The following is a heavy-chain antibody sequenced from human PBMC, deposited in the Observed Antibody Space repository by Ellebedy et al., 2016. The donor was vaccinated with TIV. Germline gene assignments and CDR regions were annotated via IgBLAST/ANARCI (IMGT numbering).Heavy chain of an antibody. J-gene: IGHJ4*02. CDR1: GFTLSDYW. CDR2: MRQDGNEE. Sequence: PGGSLRLSCAASGFTLSDYWMIWVRQAPGKGLEWVANMRQDGNEEYYVDSVKGRFTISRDNAKNLVYLQMNSLRAEYTALYYCARGNPMGSYWGQGTLVTVSS. D-gene: IGHD3-10*01. V-gene: IGHV3-7*03. CDR3: ARGNPMGSY.